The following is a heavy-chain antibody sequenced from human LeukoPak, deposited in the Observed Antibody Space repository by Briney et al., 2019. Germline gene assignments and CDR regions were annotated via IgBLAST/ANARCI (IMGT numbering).Heavy chain of an antibody. V-gene: IGHV3-9*01. J-gene: IGHJ4*02. D-gene: IGHD6-19*01. CDR3: AKVSSTGWYGYPFDY. Sequence: GGCLRLSCAAAGFTFDDYAIHSGRQAAGKGLEWVSGSWEGGKIDYADSVKGRFTISRDNAKHSLYLQMDSLRAEDTPFYYCAKVSSTGWYGYPFDYWGPGTLVTVSS. CDR2: SWEGGKI. CDR1: GFTFDDYA.